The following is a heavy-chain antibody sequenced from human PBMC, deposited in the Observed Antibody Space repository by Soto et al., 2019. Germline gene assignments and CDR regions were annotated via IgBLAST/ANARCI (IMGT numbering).Heavy chain of an antibody. CDR3: ARTAKIVVVTQVDAFDI. J-gene: IGHJ3*02. V-gene: IGHV3-7*05. Sequence: PGESLKISCKGSGYSFTSYWIGWVRQAPGKGLEWVADIKQDGSEKYYVDSVKGRFTISRDNAKNSLYLQMNSLRAEDTAVYYCARTAKIVVVTQVDAFDIWGQGTMVTVSS. CDR1: GYSFTSYW. D-gene: IGHD2-15*01. CDR2: IKQDGSEK.